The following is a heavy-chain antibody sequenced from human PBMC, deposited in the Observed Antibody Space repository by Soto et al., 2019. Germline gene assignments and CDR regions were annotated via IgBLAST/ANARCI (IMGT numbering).Heavy chain of an antibody. CDR1: GFTFSSYW. J-gene: IGHJ4*02. Sequence: PVGSLRLSCAASGFTFSSYWMSWVRQAPGKGLEWVSLISATGGGTYYADSVKGRFTISRDNSHNTLYLQVHSLTAEDTAVYYCAKDRRAGGNSAFYFDFWGQGAQVTVSS. D-gene: IGHD3-16*01. CDR3: AKDRRAGGNSAFYFDF. CDR2: ISATGGGT. V-gene: IGHV3-23*01.